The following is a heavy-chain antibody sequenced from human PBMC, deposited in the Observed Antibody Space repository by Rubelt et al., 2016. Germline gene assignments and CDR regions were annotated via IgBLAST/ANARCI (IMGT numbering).Heavy chain of an antibody. CDR3: ARANSGSGYFGIDY. V-gene: IGHV1-46*01. CDR1: GYTFTSYG. D-gene: IGHD3-22*01. Sequence: QVQLVQSGAEVKKPGASVKVSCKASGYTFTSYGISWVRQAPGQGLEWMGIINPSGGSTGYEQKFQGRITVTRGTSTSTVYMELSSLRSEDTAVYYCARANSGSGYFGIDYWGQGTLVTVSS. J-gene: IGHJ4*02. CDR2: INPSGGST.